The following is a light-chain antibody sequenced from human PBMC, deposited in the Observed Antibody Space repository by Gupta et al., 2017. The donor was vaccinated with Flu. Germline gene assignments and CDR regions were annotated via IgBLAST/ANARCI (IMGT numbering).Light chain of an antibody. CDR2: GAS. CDR3: QGRVT. V-gene: IGKV3-15*01. Sequence: MTRSPATLSVSPGERATLSCRASQSVSSNLAGDQQKPGQDPRLRIHGASTRATGITARFSGSGSGTEFTRTSSSMQSEDFAGDYCQGRVTFGQGTRLEIK. CDR1: QSVSSN. J-gene: IGKJ5*01.